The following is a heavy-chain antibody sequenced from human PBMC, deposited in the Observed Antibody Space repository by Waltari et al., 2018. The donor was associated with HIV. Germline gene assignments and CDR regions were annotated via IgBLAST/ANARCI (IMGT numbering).Heavy chain of an antibody. Sequence: EVQLVESGGGLVKPGGSLRLSCAASGFTFSSYSMNWVRQAPGKGLEWVSSITSRSSYIYYAAQVKGRLTISRDNAKNSLYLQMNSLRAEDTAVYYCASLQESGYAAHYYYYGMDVWGQGTTVTVSS. CDR2: ITSRSSYI. CDR1: GFTFSSYS. CDR3: ASLQESGYAAHYYYYGMDV. D-gene: IGHD5-12*01. V-gene: IGHV3-21*01. J-gene: IGHJ6*02.